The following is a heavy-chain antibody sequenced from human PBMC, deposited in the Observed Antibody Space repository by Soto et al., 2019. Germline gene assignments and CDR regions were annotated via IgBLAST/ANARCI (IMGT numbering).Heavy chain of an antibody. J-gene: IGHJ4*02. D-gene: IGHD2-21*02. CDR3: ARDRDWNLDY. CDR2: ISTGKGNT. CDR1: GYSFTTYG. Sequence: ASVKVSCKASGYSFTTYGMTWVRQAPGQGLEWMGWISTGKGNTKYAQNFQSRATLTTDTSTSTAYMELRSLRSDDTAVYYCARDRDWNLDYWGQGTLVTVSS. V-gene: IGHV1-18*01.